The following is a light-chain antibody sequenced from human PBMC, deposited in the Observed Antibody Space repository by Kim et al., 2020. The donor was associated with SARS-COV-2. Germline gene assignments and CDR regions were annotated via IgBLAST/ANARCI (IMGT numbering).Light chain of an antibody. CDR1: QSISSW. V-gene: IGKV1-5*01. CDR3: QQYNSYPWT. Sequence: DIQMTQSPSTLSASVGDRVTITCRASQSISSWLAWYQQKPGKAPKLLIYDASSLESGVPSRFSGSGSGTEFTLTISSLQPDDFATYCCQQYNSYPWTFGQGTKVGIK. CDR2: DAS. J-gene: IGKJ1*01.